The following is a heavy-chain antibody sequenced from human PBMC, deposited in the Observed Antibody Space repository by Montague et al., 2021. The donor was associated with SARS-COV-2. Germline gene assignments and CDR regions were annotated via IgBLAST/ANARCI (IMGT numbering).Heavy chain of an antibody. Sequence: CAISGDSVSGKSAAWNWNRQTSARDFQWQGRRYYRSKWYNDYAVSVKSRITINPDTSKNQFSLQLNSVTPEDTTVYYCARDLKPPGDILTGYLPYYYYMDVWGKGTTVTVSS. CDR1: GDSVSGKSAA. CDR2: RYYRSKWYN. D-gene: IGHD3-9*01. V-gene: IGHV6-1*01. J-gene: IGHJ6*03. CDR3: ARDLKPPGDILTGYLPYYYYMDV.